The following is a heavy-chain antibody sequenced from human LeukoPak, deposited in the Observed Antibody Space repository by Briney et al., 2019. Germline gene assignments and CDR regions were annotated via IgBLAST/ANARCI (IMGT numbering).Heavy chain of an antibody. V-gene: IGHV3-23*01. J-gene: IGHJ4*02. CDR3: AREGDRGIEVADYFDY. Sequence: GGSLRLSCVASGFTFSSYSMAWVRQAPGKGLEWVSVINDRGGYTVYADSVKGRLTISRDNFENTLYPQMNSLRAEDTAVYYCAREGDRGIEVADYFDYWGQGTLVTVSS. D-gene: IGHD6-19*01. CDR1: GFTFSSYS. CDR2: INDRGGYT.